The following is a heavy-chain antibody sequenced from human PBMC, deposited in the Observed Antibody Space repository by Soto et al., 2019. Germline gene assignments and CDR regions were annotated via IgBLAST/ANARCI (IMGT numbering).Heavy chain of an antibody. CDR3: ARAPKGKGTVVTRYAFDI. V-gene: IGHV1-18*04. CDR2: ISVYNGNT. J-gene: IGHJ3*02. D-gene: IGHD2-21*02. CDR1: GYAFTSYG. Sequence: QVQLVQSGAEVKKPGASVKVSCKASGYAFTSYGISWVRQAPGQGLEWMGWISVYNGNTTYAKKLQGRVTMTTDTSTITAYMELRSLRSDDTAVYYWARAPKGKGTVVTRYAFDIWGQGTMVTVSS.